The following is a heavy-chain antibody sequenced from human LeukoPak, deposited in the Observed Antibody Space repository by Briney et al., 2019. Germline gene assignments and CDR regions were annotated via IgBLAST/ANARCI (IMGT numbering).Heavy chain of an antibody. V-gene: IGHV3-30*02. CDR1: GFTFSSYG. J-gene: IGHJ6*03. Sequence: GGSLRLSCAASGFTFSSYGMHWVRQAPGKGLAWVAFIRYDGGNKYYADSVKGRFTISRDNSKNTPYLQMNSLRAEDTTVYYCAKVLYGDYYMDVWGKGTTVTVSS. D-gene: IGHD4-17*01. CDR2: IRYDGGNK. CDR3: AKVLYGDYYMDV.